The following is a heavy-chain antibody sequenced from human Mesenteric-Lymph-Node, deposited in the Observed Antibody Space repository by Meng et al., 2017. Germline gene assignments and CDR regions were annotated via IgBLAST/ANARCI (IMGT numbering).Heavy chain of an antibody. CDR1: GLTVRSNY. CDR2: MHSGGST. CDR3: ARGGIEQLLVVGKKQGPAFDI. J-gene: IGHJ3*02. Sequence: GESLKISCAASGLTVRSNYMSWVRQAPGKGLGRGAVMHSGGSTYYADPVKGRFTISRHNSKNTIYFQMNRRRAEDTAVYYCARGGIEQLLVVGKKQGPAFDIWGQGTMVTVSS. V-gene: IGHV3-53*04. D-gene: IGHD6-13*01.